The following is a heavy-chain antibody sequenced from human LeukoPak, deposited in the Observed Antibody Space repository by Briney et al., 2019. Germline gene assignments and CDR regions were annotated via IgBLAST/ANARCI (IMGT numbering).Heavy chain of an antibody. Sequence: ASVKVSCKASGYTFTGYYMHWVRQAPGQGLEWMGWINPNSGGTNYAQKFQGRVTMTRDTSISTAYMELSSLRSEDTAVYYCARVALPRRDGYNYDAFDIWGQGTMVTVSS. CDR1: GYTFTGYY. D-gene: IGHD5-24*01. J-gene: IGHJ3*02. V-gene: IGHV1-2*02. CDR3: ARVALPRRDGYNYDAFDI. CDR2: INPNSGGT.